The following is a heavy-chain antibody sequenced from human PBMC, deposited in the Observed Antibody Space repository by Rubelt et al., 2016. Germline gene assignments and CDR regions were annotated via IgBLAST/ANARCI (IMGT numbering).Heavy chain of an antibody. J-gene: IGHJ4*02. CDR3: AREDFVNNWVDY. CDR2: VFHSGDT. CDR1: GYSITSNIHY. Sequence: QIQLRESGPGLVTPSGTLSLTCTVSGYSITSNIHYWGWIRQSPGKGLEWIGNVFHSGDTSYNPSLKSLVSLASDTSNNQFSLKLHSVTSADSAVYYCAREDFVNNWVDYWGQGTRVTVSS. V-gene: IGHV4-39*07. D-gene: IGHD1-1*01.